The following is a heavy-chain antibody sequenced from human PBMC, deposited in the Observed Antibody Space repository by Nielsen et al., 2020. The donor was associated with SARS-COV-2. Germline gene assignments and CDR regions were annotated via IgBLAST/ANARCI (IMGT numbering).Heavy chain of an antibody. Sequence: LTLSCSASGFTLSSTWMDWVRQAPWQGLVWVSRINPSGSGTAYADSVKGRFAASRDNAENTVVLQMHSLRVEDTAVYYCAGGADFWSGTQKYYMDVWGKGTTVNVSS. CDR2: INPSGSGT. CDR1: GFTLSSTW. V-gene: IGHV3-74*03. J-gene: IGHJ6*03. D-gene: IGHD3-3*01. CDR3: AGGADFWSGTQKYYMDV.